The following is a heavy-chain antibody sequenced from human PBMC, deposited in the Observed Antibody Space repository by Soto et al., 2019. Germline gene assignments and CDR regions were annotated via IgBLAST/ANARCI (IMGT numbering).Heavy chain of an antibody. D-gene: IGHD1-7*01. CDR3: ARGERDCNYGIAFDY. Sequence: PSETLSLTCAVYGGSFSGYYWSWIRQPPGKGLEWIGEINHSGSTNYNPSLKSRVTISVDTSKNQFSLKLSSVTAADTAVYYCARGERDCNYGIAFDYWGQGTLVTVSS. CDR1: GGSFSGYY. J-gene: IGHJ4*02. CDR2: INHSGST. V-gene: IGHV4-34*01.